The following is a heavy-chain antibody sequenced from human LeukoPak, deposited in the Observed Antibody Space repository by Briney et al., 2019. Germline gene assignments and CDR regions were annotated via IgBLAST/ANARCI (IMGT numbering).Heavy chain of an antibody. CDR2: IYYSGNT. CDR1: GGSISSSSYY. J-gene: IGHJ4*02. CDR3: ARQGSRGQSGWTCDY. D-gene: IGHD6-19*01. V-gene: IGHV4-39*01. Sequence: SETLSLTCTVSGGSISSSSYYWGWIRQPPGKGLEWIGSIYYSGNTYYNPSLKSRVTISVDTSKDEFSLQLASVTATDTAVYYCARQGSRGQSGWTCDYWGQGTLVSVSS.